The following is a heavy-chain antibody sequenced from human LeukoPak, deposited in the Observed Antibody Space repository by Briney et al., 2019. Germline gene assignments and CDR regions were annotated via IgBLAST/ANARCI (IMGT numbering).Heavy chain of an antibody. CDR1: GYTFTSYA. V-gene: IGHV1-3*01. CDR3: ARVLGVAGIFAYFDY. CDR2: INAGNGYT. Sequence: ASVKVSCKASGYTFTSYAMHWVRQAPGQRLECMGWINAGNGYTKYSQKFQGRVTITRDTSASTAYMELSSLRSEDTAVYYCARVLGVAGIFAYFDYWGQGTLVTVSS. J-gene: IGHJ4*02. D-gene: IGHD6-19*01.